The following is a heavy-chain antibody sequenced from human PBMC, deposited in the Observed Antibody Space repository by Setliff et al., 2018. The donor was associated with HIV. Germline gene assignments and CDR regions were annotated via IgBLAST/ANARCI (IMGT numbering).Heavy chain of an antibody. CDR3: ARARLQGIVTAVGPRDNCLDP. CDR2: ISAYNGNT. D-gene: IGHD1-26*01. CDR1: GYSFINYG. J-gene: IGHJ5*02. Sequence: ASVKVSCKASGYSFINYGISWVRQAPGQGLEWMGWISAYNGNTDYAPRLLGRVTVTTDTSTSTAYMELRSLSSDDTAVYYCARARLQGIVTAVGPRDNCLDPWGQGTRVTV. V-gene: IGHV1-18*01.